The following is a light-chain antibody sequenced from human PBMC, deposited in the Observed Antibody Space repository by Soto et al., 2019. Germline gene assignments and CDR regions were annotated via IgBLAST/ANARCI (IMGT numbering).Light chain of an antibody. CDR1: SSDVGGYNY. V-gene: IGLV2-8*01. Sequence: QSALTQPPSASGSPGQSVTISCTGTSSDVGGYNYVSWYQQHPGKAPKLMIYEVSKRPSGVPDRFSGSKSGNTASLTVSGLQAEDEADYYCRSYAGSNNFVFGTGTKLT. J-gene: IGLJ1*01. CDR3: RSYAGSNNFV. CDR2: EVS.